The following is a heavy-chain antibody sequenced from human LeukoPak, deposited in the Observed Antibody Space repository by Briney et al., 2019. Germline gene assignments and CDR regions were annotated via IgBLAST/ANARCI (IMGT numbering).Heavy chain of an antibody. V-gene: IGHV3-53*01. Sequence: GVLRLSCAASGFTVSSNYMNWVRQAPGKGLEWVSVIYSGGSTYYADSVKGRFTISRDNSKNTLYLQMNSLRAEDTAVYYCARDSRGSSGWYSFDYWGQGTLVTVSS. CDR3: ARDSRGSSGWYSFDY. CDR1: GFTVSSNY. D-gene: IGHD6-19*01. J-gene: IGHJ4*02. CDR2: IYSGGST.